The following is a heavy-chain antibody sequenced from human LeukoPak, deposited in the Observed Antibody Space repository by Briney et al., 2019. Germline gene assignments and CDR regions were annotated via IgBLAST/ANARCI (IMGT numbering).Heavy chain of an antibody. J-gene: IGHJ6*02. V-gene: IGHV4-59*01. D-gene: IGHD5-24*01. CDR2: IYYSGST. Sequence: SETLSLTCTVSGGSISSYYWSWIRQPPGKGLEWIGYIYYSGSTNYNPSLKSRVTISVDTSKNQFSLKLSSVTAADTAIYYCATFNYPYYGMDVWGQGTTVTVSS. CDR1: GGSISSYY. CDR3: ATFNYPYYGMDV.